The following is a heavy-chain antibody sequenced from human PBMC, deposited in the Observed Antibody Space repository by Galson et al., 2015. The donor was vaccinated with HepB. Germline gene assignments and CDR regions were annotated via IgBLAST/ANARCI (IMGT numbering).Heavy chain of an antibody. Sequence: CAISGDSVSSNSAAWNWIRQSPSRGLEWLGRTYYRSKWYNDYAVSVKSRITINPDTSKNQFSLQLNSVTPEDTAVYYCARKAGRAAAGTPYYYYYYMDVWGKGTTVTVAS. CDR3: ARKAGRAAAGTPYYYYYYMDV. CDR2: TYYRSKWYN. CDR1: GDSVSSNSAA. V-gene: IGHV6-1*01. J-gene: IGHJ6*03. D-gene: IGHD6-13*01.